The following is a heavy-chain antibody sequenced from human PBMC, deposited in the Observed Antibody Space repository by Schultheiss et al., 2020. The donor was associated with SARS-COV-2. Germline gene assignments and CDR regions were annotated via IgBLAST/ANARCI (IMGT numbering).Heavy chain of an antibody. CDR2: ISYDGSNK. D-gene: IGHD1-26*01. Sequence: GGSLRLSCAASGFTFSSYAMHWVRQAPGKGLEWVAVISYDGSNKYYADSVKGRFTISRDNSKNTLFLQMHSLRTDDTAVYYCTKGGSQSESEEYYYYYGMDVWGQGTTVTVSS. CDR1: GFTFSSYA. V-gene: IGHV3-30-3*01. CDR3: TKGGSQSESEEYYYYYGMDV. J-gene: IGHJ6*02.